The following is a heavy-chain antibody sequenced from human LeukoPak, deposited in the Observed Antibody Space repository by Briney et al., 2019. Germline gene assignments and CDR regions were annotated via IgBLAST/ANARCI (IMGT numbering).Heavy chain of an antibody. CDR1: GYTFTSYY. J-gene: IGHJ4*02. D-gene: IGHD3-22*01. V-gene: IGHV1-46*01. CDR2: INPSGGST. Sequence: GASVKVSCKASGYTFTSYYMHWVRQAPGQGLEWMGIINPSGGSTSYAQKFQGRVTMTRDTSTSTVYMELSSLRSEDTAVYYCARDIRGNSTSYYDSSGYYYDYWGPGTLVTVSS. CDR3: ARDIRGNSTSYYDSSGYYYDY.